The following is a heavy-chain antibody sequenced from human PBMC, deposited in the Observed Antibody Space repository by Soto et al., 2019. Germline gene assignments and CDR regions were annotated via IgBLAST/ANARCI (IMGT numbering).Heavy chain of an antibody. CDR3: ASGWTYCGGDCHTDPAEHFQH. J-gene: IGHJ1*01. CDR1: GFTFSSYA. Sequence: QVQLVESGGGVVQPGRSLRLSCAASGFTFSSYAMHWVRQAPGKGLEWVAVISYDGSNKYYADSVKGRFTISRDNSKNTLYLQMNSLRAEDTALYYSASGWTYCGGDCHTDPAEHFQHWGQGTLVTVSS. CDR2: ISYDGSNK. V-gene: IGHV3-30-3*01. D-gene: IGHD2-21*02.